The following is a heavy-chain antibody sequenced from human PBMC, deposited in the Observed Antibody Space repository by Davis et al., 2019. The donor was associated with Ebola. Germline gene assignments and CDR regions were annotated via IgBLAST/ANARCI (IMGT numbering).Heavy chain of an antibody. CDR2: IYTGDSDT. CDR3: ARGTDGYNPGGYFDS. J-gene: IGHJ4*02. V-gene: IGHV5-51*01. Sequence: KVSCKDSGNSFSSYWISWVRQMPGKGLEWMGIIYTGDSDTRYSPSFRGQVTISADKSIKTAFLQWSSLKASDTAMYYCARGTDGYNPGGYFDSWGQGTLVTVSS. CDR1: GNSFSSYW. D-gene: IGHD5-24*01.